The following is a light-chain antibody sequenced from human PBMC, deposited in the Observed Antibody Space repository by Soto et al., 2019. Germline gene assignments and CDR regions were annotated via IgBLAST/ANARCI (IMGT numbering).Light chain of an antibody. V-gene: IGKV3-20*01. CDR2: RAS. Sequence: EMVLTQSPGTLSLSPGERATLSCTASQSVSCSYLAWYQHKPGQAPRRLIYRASSRATGIPDRFSGSGSWTDFTLTISILEPEDFAVYYCQQYGSSRTFGQGTKVEI. CDR3: QQYGSSRT. CDR1: QSVSCSY. J-gene: IGKJ1*01.